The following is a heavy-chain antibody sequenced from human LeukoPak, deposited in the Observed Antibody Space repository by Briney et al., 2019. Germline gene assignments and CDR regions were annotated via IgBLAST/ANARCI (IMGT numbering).Heavy chain of an antibody. D-gene: IGHD6-13*01. V-gene: IGHV7-4-1*02. CDR2: INTNTGNP. CDR3: ARDLGPDISSWSS. CDR1: GYTFSNHG. J-gene: IGHJ5*02. Sequence: GASVKVSCKASGYTFSNHGINWVRQAPGQGLEWMGWINTNTGNPTYAQGFTGRFVFSLDTSVSTAYLQISSLKAEDTAVYYCARDLGPDISSWSSWGQGTLVTVSS.